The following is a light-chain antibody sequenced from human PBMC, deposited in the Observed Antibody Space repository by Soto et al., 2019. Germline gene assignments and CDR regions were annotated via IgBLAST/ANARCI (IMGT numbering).Light chain of an antibody. CDR1: QNIRSW. J-gene: IGKJ1*01. Sequence: DIQMTQSPSTLSASVGDRVTITCRASQNIRSWLAWYQQKPGKAPKLLIYDASSLESGVPSRFSGSGSGTEFTLTISSLQPDDFAVYYCQQYGSLSWTFGQGTRVEIK. CDR2: DAS. V-gene: IGKV1-5*01. CDR3: QQYGSLSWT.